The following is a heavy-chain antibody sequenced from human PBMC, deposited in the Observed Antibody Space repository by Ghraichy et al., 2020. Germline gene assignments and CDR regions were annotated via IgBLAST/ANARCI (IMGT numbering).Heavy chain of an antibody. V-gene: IGHV1-2*02. CDR1: GFTFTGYY. Sequence: ASVKVSCKTSGFTFTGYYMHWVRQAPGQGLEWMGWINPDSGGTNYAQKFQGRVTMTRDTSISTANMQLSRLRSDDTAVYYCARDRAAAPYNWFDPWGQGTLVTVSS. CDR3: ARDRAAAPYNWFDP. J-gene: IGHJ5*02. CDR2: INPDSGGT. D-gene: IGHD3-10*01.